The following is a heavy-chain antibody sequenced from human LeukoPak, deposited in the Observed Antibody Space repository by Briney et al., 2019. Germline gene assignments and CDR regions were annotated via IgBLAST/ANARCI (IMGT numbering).Heavy chain of an antibody. CDR3: ARDPFGVDYH. CDR2: ISSDGNNQ. J-gene: IGHJ5*02. V-gene: IGHV3-30-3*01. CDR1: GLSFSPYA. Sequence: PGGSLRPSCAASGLSFSPYAMHWVRQAPGKGLEWVAVISSDGNNQNFADSVKGRFTISRDNSKKTLYLQMNSLRAEDTAVYYCARDPFGVDYHWGQGTLVTVSS. D-gene: IGHD3-16*01.